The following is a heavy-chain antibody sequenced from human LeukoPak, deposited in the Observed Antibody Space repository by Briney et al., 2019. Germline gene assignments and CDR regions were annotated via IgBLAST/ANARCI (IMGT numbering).Heavy chain of an antibody. D-gene: IGHD6-19*01. CDR3: ARDRVSSVADRYYYYGMDV. Sequence: SETLSLTCTVSGGSISNSYYYWGWTRQPPGEALEWIGSIYYSGTTYYKPSLKSRVTISVDTSKNQFSLKLNSVTAADTAVYYCARDRVSSVADRYYYYGMDVWGQGTTVTVSS. CDR1: GGSISNSYYY. J-gene: IGHJ6*02. CDR2: IYYSGTT. V-gene: IGHV4-39*02.